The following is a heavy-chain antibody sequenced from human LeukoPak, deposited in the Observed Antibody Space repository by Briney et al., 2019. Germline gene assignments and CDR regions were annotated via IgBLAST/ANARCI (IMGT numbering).Heavy chain of an antibody. V-gene: IGHV1-18*01. CDR3: AREQHYYDSSGYYPLDY. D-gene: IGHD3-22*01. CDR2: ISAYNGNT. J-gene: IGHJ4*02. Sequence: ASVKVSCKASGYTFTSYGISWVRQAPGQGLEWMGWISAYNGNTNYAQKLQGRVTMTTDTSTSTAYMELRSLRSDDTAVYYCAREQHYYDSSGYYPLDYWGQGTLVTVSS. CDR1: GYTFTSYG.